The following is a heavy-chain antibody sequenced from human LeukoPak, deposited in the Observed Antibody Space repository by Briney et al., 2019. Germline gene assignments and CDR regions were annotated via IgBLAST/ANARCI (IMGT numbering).Heavy chain of an antibody. CDR2: INPNSGGT. CDR1: GYTFTGYY. J-gene: IGHJ4*02. Sequence: ASVKVSCKASGYTFTGYYMHWVRQAPGQGLEWMGWINPNSGGTNYAQKFQGWVTMTRDTSISTAYMELSRLRSGDTAVYYCARSTYYYDSSGYARVSVNFDYWGQGTLVTDSS. D-gene: IGHD3-22*01. CDR3: ARSTYYYDSSGYARVSVNFDY. V-gene: IGHV1-2*04.